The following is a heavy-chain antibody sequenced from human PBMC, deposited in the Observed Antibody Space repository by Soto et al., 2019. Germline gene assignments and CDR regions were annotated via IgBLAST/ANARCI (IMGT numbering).Heavy chain of an antibody. V-gene: IGHV4-34*01. J-gene: IGHJ6*02. CDR3: ARGGYSYCYVRYYYGLVV. Sequence: SETLSVTCAVYGGAFGRYYWSWIRQPPGKGLEWIGEINHSGSTNYNPSLKSRVTISVDTSKNQFSLKLSSVTAADTAVYYCARGGYSYCYVRYYYGLVVWGPGTMVT. CDR1: GGAFGRYY. D-gene: IGHD5-18*01. CDR2: INHSGST.